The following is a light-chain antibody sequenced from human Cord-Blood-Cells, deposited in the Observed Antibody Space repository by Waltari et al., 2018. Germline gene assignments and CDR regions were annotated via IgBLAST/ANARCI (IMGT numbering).Light chain of an antibody. V-gene: IGLV1-47*01. CDR3: AAWDGSLSGVV. CDR1: SSNIGSNY. J-gene: IGLJ2*01. Sequence: QSVLTQPPSASGTPGQRVTISCSGSSSNIGSNYVYWYQQLPGTAPKLLIYRNNQRPSGVRDRFSGSKSGTSASLAISGRRSEDEADYYWAAWDGSLSGVVFGGGTKLTVL. CDR2: RNN.